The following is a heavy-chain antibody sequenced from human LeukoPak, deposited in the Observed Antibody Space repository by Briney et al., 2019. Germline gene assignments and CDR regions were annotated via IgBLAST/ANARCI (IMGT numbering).Heavy chain of an antibody. CDR1: GYTFTSYW. CDR3: ARRGAARPGGFDY. V-gene: IGHV5-51*01. D-gene: IGHD6-6*01. Sequence: GESLKISCKGSGYTFTSYWIGWVRQMPGKGLEWMGLRNPADSDTRYSPSFQGQVTISVDKSISTAYLQWSSLKASDTAMYYCARRGAARPGGFDYWGQGTLVTVSS. CDR2: RNPADSDT. J-gene: IGHJ4*02.